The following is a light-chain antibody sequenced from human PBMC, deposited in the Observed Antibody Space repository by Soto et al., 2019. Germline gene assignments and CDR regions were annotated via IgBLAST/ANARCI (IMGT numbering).Light chain of an antibody. CDR3: QHSTDWPPTWT. Sequence: EIVMTQSPATLSVSPGERATLYCSARQSISNRLAWYQQKPCHAPMVLISGASTRATGIPDRFSGRGSGTAFTLNICSLQSEDFAVYFCQHSTDWPPTWTFGQGTSVEIK. CDR2: GAS. J-gene: IGKJ1*01. CDR1: QSISNR. V-gene: IGKV3-15*01.